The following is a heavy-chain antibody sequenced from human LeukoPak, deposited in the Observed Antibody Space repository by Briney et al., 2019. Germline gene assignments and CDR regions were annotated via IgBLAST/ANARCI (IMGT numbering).Heavy chain of an antibody. J-gene: IGHJ4*02. D-gene: IGHD6-13*01. CDR2: FDPEDGET. CDR3: ATRSSSWLNFDY. V-gene: IGHV1-24*01. CDR1: GCTLTELS. Sequence: GASVKVSCKVSGCTLTELSMHWVRQAPGKGLEWMGGFDPEDGETIYAQKFQGRVTMTEDTSTDTAYMELSSLRSEDTAVYYCATRSSSWLNFDYWGQGTLVTVSS.